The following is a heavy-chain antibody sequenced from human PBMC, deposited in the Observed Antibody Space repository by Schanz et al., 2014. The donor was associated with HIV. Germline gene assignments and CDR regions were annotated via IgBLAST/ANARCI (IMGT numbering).Heavy chain of an antibody. CDR3: VRDCVSGCPADY. CDR2: INSGSTIK. CDR1: GFMFSTYA. J-gene: IGHJ4*02. Sequence: DVQLVESGGGLEQPGGSLRLSCAASGFMFSTYAMHWVRQAPGKGLEWVSKINSGSTIKNYADSVKGRFTISRDNAKNSLYLQRNSLREDDTAIYYCVRDCVSGCPADYWGQGTLVTVSS. D-gene: IGHD5-12*01. V-gene: IGHV3-48*02.